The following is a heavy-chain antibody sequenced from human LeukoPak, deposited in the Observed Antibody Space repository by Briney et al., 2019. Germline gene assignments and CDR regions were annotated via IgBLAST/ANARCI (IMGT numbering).Heavy chain of an antibody. CDR2: VSGSGDST. D-gene: IGHD4-17*01. Sequence: GGSLRLSCAASGFTFSSYAMSWVRQAPGKGLEWVSGVSGSGDSTYYADSVKGRSTISRDKSKNTLYLQMDSLRAEDTAVHYCAKVRDSATVTGRFDNWGQGTMVTVSS. CDR1: GFTFSSYA. CDR3: AKVRDSATVTGRFDN. J-gene: IGHJ5*02. V-gene: IGHV3-23*01.